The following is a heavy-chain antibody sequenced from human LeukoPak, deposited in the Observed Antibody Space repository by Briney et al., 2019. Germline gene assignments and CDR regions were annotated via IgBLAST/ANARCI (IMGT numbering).Heavy chain of an antibody. Sequence: PGGSLRLSCAASGFTVSSNYMSWVREAPGKGLEWVSVIYSGGSTYYADSVKGRFTISRDNSKNTRYLQMNSLRAEDTAVYYCARDLGGYFSDWGQGTLVAVSS. CDR2: IYSGGST. CDR3: ARDLGGYFSD. D-gene: IGHD3-3*01. V-gene: IGHV3-53*01. CDR1: GFTVSSNY. J-gene: IGHJ4*02.